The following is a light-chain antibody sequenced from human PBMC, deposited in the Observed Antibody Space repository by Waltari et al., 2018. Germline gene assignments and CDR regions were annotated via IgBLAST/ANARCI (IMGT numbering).Light chain of an antibody. CDR3: QQRSTWPPFT. Sequence: EIVLTQSPATLSLSPGERATLSCRASQSVSKYLAWYQQKPGQAPRLLISDASNRATGIPARFSGSGSGTDFILTISSLEPEDFAVYYCQQRSTWPPFTFGPGTTLDI. CDR2: DAS. V-gene: IGKV3-11*01. CDR1: QSVSKY. J-gene: IGKJ3*01.